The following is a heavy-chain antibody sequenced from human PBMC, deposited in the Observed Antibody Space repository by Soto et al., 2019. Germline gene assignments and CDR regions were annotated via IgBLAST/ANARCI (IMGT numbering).Heavy chain of an antibody. CDR3: AKGYYYGSGIHGYFDY. CDR1: GFTFSSYA. V-gene: IGHV3-23*01. Sequence: GGSLRLSCAASGFTFSSYAMSWVRQAPGKGLEWVSAISGSGGSTYYADSMKGRFTISRDNSKNTLYLQMNSLRAEDTAVYYCAKGYYYGSGIHGYFDYWGQGTLVTVSS. J-gene: IGHJ4*02. D-gene: IGHD3-10*01. CDR2: ISGSGGST.